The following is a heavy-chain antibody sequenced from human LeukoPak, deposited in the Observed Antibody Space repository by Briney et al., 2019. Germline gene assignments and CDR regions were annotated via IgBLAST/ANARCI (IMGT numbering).Heavy chain of an antibody. D-gene: IGHD6-19*01. CDR1: GFIFSDYD. Sequence: GRSLRLSCAASGFIFSDYDMHWARQAPGKGLEWLAYVSKHGRIDYYADSVKGRFTASRDNSRSTAYLQMNSLTPDDSAVYYCARDLMWLVDYWGQGTLVTVSA. CDR3: ARDLMWLVDY. CDR2: VSKHGRID. J-gene: IGHJ4*02. V-gene: IGHV3-30*03.